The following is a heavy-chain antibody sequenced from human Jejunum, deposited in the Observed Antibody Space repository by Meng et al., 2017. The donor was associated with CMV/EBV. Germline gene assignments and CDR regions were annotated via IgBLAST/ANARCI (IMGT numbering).Heavy chain of an antibody. CDR2: IYYRGST. CDR1: GGSISSGDSY. CDR3: ARVPSSSGCNWFDP. V-gene: IGHV4-30-4*08. Sequence: GGSISSGDSYWSWIRQPPGKGLEWVAYIYYRGSTYYNPSLKSRLTISVDASKNHFSLNLSSVTAADTAVYYCARVPSSSGCNWFDPWGQGILVTVSS. J-gene: IGHJ5*02. D-gene: IGHD6-6*01.